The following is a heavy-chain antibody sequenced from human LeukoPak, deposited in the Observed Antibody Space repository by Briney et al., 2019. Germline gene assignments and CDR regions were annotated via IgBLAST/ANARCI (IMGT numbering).Heavy chain of an antibody. V-gene: IGHV1-2*02. D-gene: IGHD2-2*01. Sequence: ASVKVSCKASGYSFTGFYIHWVRQAPGQGLEWMAWINPQSGATNYAQKFKGRITTTRDISITTAYMEVTTLRPDYTAVYYCARGGEASRHYFAYWGQGTLVTVSS. J-gene: IGHJ4*02. CDR3: ARGGEASRHYFAY. CDR1: GYSFTGFY. CDR2: INPQSGAT.